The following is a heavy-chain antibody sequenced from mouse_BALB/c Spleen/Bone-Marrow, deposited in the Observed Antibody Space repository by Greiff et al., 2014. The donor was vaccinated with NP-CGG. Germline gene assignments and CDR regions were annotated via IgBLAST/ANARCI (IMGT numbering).Heavy chain of an antibody. CDR2: IFPGTGTT. J-gene: IGHJ2*01. V-gene: IGHV1S132*01. Sequence: VQLQQSGAELVKPGASVKLSCKTSGYTFTSYWIQWVKQRPGQGLGWIGEIFPGTGTTYYNEKFKDKATLTIDTSSSTAYMQLSSLTSEDSAVYFCARKGISTVLATAYYFDYWGQGSTLTVSS. D-gene: IGHD2-2*01. CDR3: ARKGISTVLATAYYFDY. CDR1: GYTFTSYW.